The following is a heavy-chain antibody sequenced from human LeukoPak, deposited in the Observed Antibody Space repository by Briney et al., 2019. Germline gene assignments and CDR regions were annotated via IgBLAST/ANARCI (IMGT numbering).Heavy chain of an antibody. CDR1: GFTFNNYA. CDR2: ISGSGGST. V-gene: IGHV3-23*01. J-gene: IGHJ5*02. D-gene: IGHD2-2*01. Sequence: PGGSLRLSCAASGFTFNNYAMDWVRQAPGKGLEWVSAISGSGGSTYYADSVKGRFTISRDNSKNTLYLQMNSLRAEDTAVYYCAVGGVVVPAAWGNWFDPWGQGTLVTVSS. CDR3: AVGGVVVPAAWGNWFDP.